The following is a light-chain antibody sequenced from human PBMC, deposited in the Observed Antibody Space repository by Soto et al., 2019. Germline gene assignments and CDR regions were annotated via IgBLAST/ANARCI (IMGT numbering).Light chain of an antibody. Sequence: EIVLGQSPATLSLSPGERATLSCRASQSVSSSLAWYQQNPGQAPRLLIYDASNRATGIPARFSGSGSGTDFTLTISSLEPEDFAVYYCQQRSDWPPITFGQGTRLEIK. CDR1: QSVSSS. V-gene: IGKV3-11*01. CDR3: QQRSDWPPIT. J-gene: IGKJ5*01. CDR2: DAS.